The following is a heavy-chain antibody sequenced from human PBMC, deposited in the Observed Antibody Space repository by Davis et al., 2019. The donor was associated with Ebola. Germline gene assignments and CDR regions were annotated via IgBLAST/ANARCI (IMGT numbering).Heavy chain of an antibody. CDR1: GFSVSSPY. D-gene: IGHD1-1*01. Sequence: GESLKISCAASGFSVSSPYMTWVRQAPRNFLFFLAVIYSGGDSYYADSVQGRFTISRDTSQNTLYLQMSSLRVDDTAVYYCARDLGLEWSHWGQGTLVTVSS. CDR3: ARDLGLEWSH. V-gene: IGHV3-53*01. CDR2: IYSGGDS. J-gene: IGHJ4*02.